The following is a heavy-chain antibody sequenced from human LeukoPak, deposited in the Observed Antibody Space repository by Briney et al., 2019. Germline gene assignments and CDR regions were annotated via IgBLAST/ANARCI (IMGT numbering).Heavy chain of an antibody. V-gene: IGHV5-51*01. CDR3: ARTTAGAFDI. CDR2: IYPSDSEN. Sequence: GESLKISCKGSGYSFTSSWIGWVRQMPGKGLEWMGIIYPSDSENTYSPSFQGQVTISVDKSISTAYLQWSSLKASDTAMYYCARTTAGAFDIWGQGTMVTVSS. D-gene: IGHD4-17*01. J-gene: IGHJ3*02. CDR1: GYSFTSSW.